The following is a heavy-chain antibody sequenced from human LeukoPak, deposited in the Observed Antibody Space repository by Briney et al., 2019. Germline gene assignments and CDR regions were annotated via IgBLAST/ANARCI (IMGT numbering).Heavy chain of an antibody. Sequence: PSETLSLTCAVYGGSFSGYCWSWIRQPPGKGLEWIGEINHSGSTNYNPSLKSRVTISVDTSKNQFSLKLSSVTAADTAVYYCARGGIAAAADYWGQGTLVTVSS. CDR2: INHSGST. CDR1: GGSFSGYC. V-gene: IGHV4-34*01. J-gene: IGHJ4*02. CDR3: ARGGIAAAADY. D-gene: IGHD6-13*01.